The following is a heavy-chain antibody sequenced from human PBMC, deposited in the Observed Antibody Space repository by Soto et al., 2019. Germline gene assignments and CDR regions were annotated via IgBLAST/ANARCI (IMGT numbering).Heavy chain of an antibody. CDR2: IYHSGST. CDR1: GGSISSSNW. V-gene: IGHV4-4*02. CDR3: ASSFWSEVPYYYYGMDV. J-gene: IGHJ6*02. Sequence: PSETLSLTCAVSGGSISSSNWWSWVRQPPGKGLEWIGEIYHSGSTNYNPSLKSRVTISVDKSKNQFSLKLSSVTAADTAVYYCASSFWSEVPYYYYGMDVWGQGTTVTVSS. D-gene: IGHD3-3*01.